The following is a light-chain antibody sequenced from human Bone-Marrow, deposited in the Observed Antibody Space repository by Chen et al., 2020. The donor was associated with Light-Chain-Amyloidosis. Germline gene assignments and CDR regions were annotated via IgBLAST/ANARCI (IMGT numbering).Light chain of an antibody. CDR1: NIGSTS. CDR3: QVWERSSDRPV. V-gene: IGLV3-21*02. J-gene: IGLJ3*02. Sequence: SYLLTPPSSVSVAPGQTATIACGGNNIGSTSVHWYQQTPGQAPLLVVYDDSDRPSGIPARLSGSNSGNTATLTSSRVEAGDEADYYCQVWERSSDRPVFGGGTKLTVI. CDR2: DDS.